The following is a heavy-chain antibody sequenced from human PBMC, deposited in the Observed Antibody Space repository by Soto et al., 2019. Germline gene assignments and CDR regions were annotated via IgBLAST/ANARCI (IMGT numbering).Heavy chain of an antibody. CDR3: AKVYCSGGSCYHGYYYYYMDV. V-gene: IGHV3-23*01. CDR2: ISGSGGST. J-gene: IGHJ6*03. CDR1: GFTFSSYA. D-gene: IGHD2-15*01. Sequence: GGSLRLSCAASGFTFSSYAMSWVRQAPGKRLEWVSAISGSGGSTYYADSVKGRFTISRDNSKNTLYLQMNSLRAEDTAVYYCAKVYCSGGSCYHGYYYYYMDVWGKGTTVTVSS.